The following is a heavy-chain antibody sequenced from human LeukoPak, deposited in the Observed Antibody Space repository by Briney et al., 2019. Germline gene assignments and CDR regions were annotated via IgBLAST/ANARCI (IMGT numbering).Heavy chain of an antibody. CDR1: GFTFSDYY. D-gene: IGHD3-3*01. Sequence: GGSLRLSCAASGFTFSDYYMSWIRQAPGKGLEWVSGITGSGGSTYYADSVKGRFTISRDNSKNTLYLQMNSLRAEDTAIYYCARDERLLSFLKWGQGTLVTVSS. CDR3: ARDERLLSFLK. J-gene: IGHJ4*02. V-gene: IGHV3-23*01. CDR2: ITGSGGST.